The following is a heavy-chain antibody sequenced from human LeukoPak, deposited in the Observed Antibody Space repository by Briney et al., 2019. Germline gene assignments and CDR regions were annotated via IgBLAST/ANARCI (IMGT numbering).Heavy chain of an antibody. V-gene: IGHV3-21*01. J-gene: IGHJ4*02. D-gene: IGHD4-17*01. CDR3: AGNYDYGDYGR. CDR1: GVTFSSYS. Sequence: GGALRLSSAASGVTFSSYSMNWGRHAPGEGLEWVSSISSSSSYLYYADSVKGRFTISRDNAKNSLYLQMNSLRAEDTAVYYCAGNYDYGDYGRWGQGTLVTVSS. CDR2: ISSSSSYL.